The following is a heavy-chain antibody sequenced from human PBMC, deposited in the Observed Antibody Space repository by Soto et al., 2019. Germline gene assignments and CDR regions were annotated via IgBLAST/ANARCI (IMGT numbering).Heavy chain of an antibody. J-gene: IGHJ6*04. Sequence: VQLVQSGAEVKKSGESLKISCKGFGFTFSNHWIAWVRHMPGRGLEWMGIIYGGDSDTRYSPSFQGQVTISVDKSISTGYLQWRSLKASDSALYFCTGRFGYGTGETCLDVWGGGTSVTVSS. D-gene: IGHD2-8*02. CDR2: IYGGDSDT. CDR1: GFTFSNHW. CDR3: TGRFGYGTGETCLDV. V-gene: IGHV5-51*03.